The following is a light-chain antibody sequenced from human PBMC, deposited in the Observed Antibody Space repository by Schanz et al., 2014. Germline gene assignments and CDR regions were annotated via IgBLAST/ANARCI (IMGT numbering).Light chain of an antibody. CDR2: SDN. V-gene: IGLV1-44*01. J-gene: IGLJ2*01. Sequence: QSVLTQPPSASGTPGQRVTISCSGSSSNIGSNDVNWFRQLPGTAPKLLIYSDNQRPSGVPDRFSGSKSGTSASLAITGLQAEDEADYYCQSYDSSLSGSRVFGGGTQLTVL. CDR1: SSNIGSND. CDR3: QSYDSSLSGSRV.